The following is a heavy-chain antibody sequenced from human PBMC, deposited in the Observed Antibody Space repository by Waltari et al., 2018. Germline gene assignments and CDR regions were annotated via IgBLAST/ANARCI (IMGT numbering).Heavy chain of an antibody. D-gene: IGHD3-10*02. Sequence: EVQLVESGGGLVQPGGSLRLSCAASGFTFSSYSMTWVRQAPGKGLEWLANIKEDGTEKKYVDSVKGRFTISRDNAKNSLYLEMNSLRVEDTAVYYCARGRYVPGPWGQGTLVTVSS. CDR1: GFTFSSYS. CDR3: ARGRYVPGP. V-gene: IGHV3-7*03. J-gene: IGHJ5*02. CDR2: IKEDGTEK.